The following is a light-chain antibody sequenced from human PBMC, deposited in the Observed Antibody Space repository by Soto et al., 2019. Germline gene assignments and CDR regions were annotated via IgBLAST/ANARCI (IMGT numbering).Light chain of an antibody. V-gene: IGKV3-15*01. Sequence: EIGMTQSPATLSVSPGERATLSCRASQSVSSNLAWYQQKPGQAPRLLIYGASTWATGIPARFSGSGSGTEFTLTISSLQSEDFAVYYCQQYNNWPYTFGQGTKLEIK. CDR3: QQYNNWPYT. J-gene: IGKJ2*01. CDR2: GAS. CDR1: QSVSSN.